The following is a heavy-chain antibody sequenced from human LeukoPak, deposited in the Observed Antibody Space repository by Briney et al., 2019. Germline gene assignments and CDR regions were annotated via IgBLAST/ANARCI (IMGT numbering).Heavy chain of an antibody. CDR1: GYTFTSYG. V-gene: IGHV1-18*01. CDR3: ARGRRQRAATDKEYNYYYVMDV. CDR2: ISAYNGNT. J-gene: IGHJ6*02. Sequence: ASVKVSCKASGYTFTSYGISWVRQAPGQGLEWMGWISAYNGNTNYAQKLQGRVTMTTDISTSTAYMELRSLRSDDTAVYFCARGRRQRAATDKEYNYYYVMDVWGLGTTVTVSS. D-gene: IGHD3-22*01.